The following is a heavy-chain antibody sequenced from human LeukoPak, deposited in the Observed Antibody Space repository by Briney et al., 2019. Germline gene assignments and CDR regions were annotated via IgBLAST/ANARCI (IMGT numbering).Heavy chain of an antibody. CDR3: ARVGAGSSSYYYYYMDV. CDR1: GFTFSSYS. Sequence: GGSLRLSCAASGFTFSSYSMNWVRQAPGKGLEWVSYISSSSTIYYADSVKGRFTISRDNAKDSLYLQMNSLRAEDTAVYYCARVGAGSSSYYYYYMDVWGKGTTVTVSS. J-gene: IGHJ6*03. CDR2: ISSSSTI. V-gene: IGHV3-48*01. D-gene: IGHD6-13*01.